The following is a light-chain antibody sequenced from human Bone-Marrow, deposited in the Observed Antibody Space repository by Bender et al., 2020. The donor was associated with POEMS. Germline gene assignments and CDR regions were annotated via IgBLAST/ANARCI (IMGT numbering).Light chain of an antibody. V-gene: IGLV3-25*03. CDR3: QSADSSGTYVV. CDR1: ALSTQY. CDR2: KDN. J-gene: IGLJ2*01. Sequence: SYELTQPPSVSVSPGQTARIPCSGDALSTQYAYWYQQKSGQAPVVVIYKDNERPSGIPERFSGSSSGTTVTLTISGVQAGDEADYFCQSADSSGTYVVFGGGTKLTVL.